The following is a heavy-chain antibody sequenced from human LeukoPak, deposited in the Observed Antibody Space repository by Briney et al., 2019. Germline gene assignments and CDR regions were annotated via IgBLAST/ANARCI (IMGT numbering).Heavy chain of an antibody. D-gene: IGHD3-10*01. CDR2: IFTSGST. CDR1: GGSISNGNYY. V-gene: IGHV4-61*09. J-gene: IGHJ4*02. Sequence: SQTLSLTCTVSGGSISNGNYYWSWIRQPAGKGLEWIGHIFTSGSTNYNPSLKSRVTISVDTSKNQFSLKLTAVTAADTAVYYCARNTYYYHSGTYLDYWGQGILVTGSS. CDR3: ARNTYYYHSGTYLDY.